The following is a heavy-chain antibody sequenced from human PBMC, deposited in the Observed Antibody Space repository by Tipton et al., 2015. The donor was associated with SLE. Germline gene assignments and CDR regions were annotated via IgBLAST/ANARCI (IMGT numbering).Heavy chain of an antibody. CDR3: ARDHSNYYDSSGAAFDI. J-gene: IGHJ3*02. CDR1: GGSISSSSYY. V-gene: IGHV4-39*07. D-gene: IGHD3-22*01. CDR2: IYYSGST. Sequence: LRLSCTVSGGSISSSSYYWGWIRQPPGKGLEWIGSIYYSGSTYYNPSLKSRVTISVDTSKNQFSLKLSSVTAADTAVYYCARDHSNYYDSSGAAFDIWGQGTMVTVSS.